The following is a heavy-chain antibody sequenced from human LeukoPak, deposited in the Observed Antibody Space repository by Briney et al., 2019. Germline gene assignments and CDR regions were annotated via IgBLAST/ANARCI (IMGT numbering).Heavy chain of an antibody. V-gene: IGHV3-21*01. Sequence: PGGSLRLSCAASGFTFCSYSMNWVRQAPGKGLEWVSSISSSSSYIYYADSVKGRFTISRDNAKNSLYLQMNSLRAEDTAVYYCARGEMATILDYYYYMDVWGKGTTVTVSS. CDR1: GFTFCSYS. J-gene: IGHJ6*03. CDR2: ISSSSSYI. CDR3: ARGEMATILDYYYYMDV. D-gene: IGHD5-24*01.